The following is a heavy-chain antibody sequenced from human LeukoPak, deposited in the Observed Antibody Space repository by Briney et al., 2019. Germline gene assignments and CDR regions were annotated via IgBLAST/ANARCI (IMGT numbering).Heavy chain of an antibody. CDR3: VRDPIRGFPDYFDS. CDR2: MPYDGNTK. J-gene: IGHJ4*02. V-gene: IGHV3-30-3*01. D-gene: IGHD3-3*01. Sequence: PGGSLRLSCAASGFIFSNYPIHWVRQTPDKGLECVAVMPYDGNTKYYANSVRGRFTVSRDNSKNTVYLQMNSLRVDDTAVYYCVRDPIRGFPDYFDSWGQGTLVTVSS. CDR1: GFIFSNYP.